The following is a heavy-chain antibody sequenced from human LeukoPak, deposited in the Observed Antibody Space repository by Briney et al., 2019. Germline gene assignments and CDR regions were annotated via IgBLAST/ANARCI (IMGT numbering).Heavy chain of an antibody. Sequence: PGGSLRLSCAASGFTFSNYAMNWVRQAPGKGLEWVSLISGSTGSTYYADSVKGRFSISRDNSKNTVYLQMNSLRVEDTAVYYCARVIYSGWEGELSDWGQGTLVTVSS. D-gene: IGHD6-19*01. J-gene: IGHJ4*02. CDR3: ARVIYSGWEGELSD. CDR2: ISGSTGST. V-gene: IGHV3-23*01. CDR1: GFTFSNYA.